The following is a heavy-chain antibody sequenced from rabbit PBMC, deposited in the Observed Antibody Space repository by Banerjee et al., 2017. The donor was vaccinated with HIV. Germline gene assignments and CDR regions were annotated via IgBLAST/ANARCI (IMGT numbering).Heavy chain of an antibody. Sequence: QEQLEESGGDLVKPEGSLTLTCTASGFSFSNGYVMCWVRQAPGKGLEWIACINTISGDTVFATWAKGRFTISKASGTTVTLQMASLTAADTATYFCARDYTAKRWCLDLWGPGTLVTVS. CDR3: ARDYTAKRWCLDL. CDR2: INTISGDT. J-gene: IGHJ4*01. CDR1: GFSFSNGYV. V-gene: IGHV1S45*01. D-gene: IGHD1-1*01.